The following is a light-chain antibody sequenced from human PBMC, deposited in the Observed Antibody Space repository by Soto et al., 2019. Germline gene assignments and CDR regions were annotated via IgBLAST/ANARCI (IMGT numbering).Light chain of an antibody. CDR3: QQYTNYPWT. V-gene: IGKV1-5*03. J-gene: IGKJ1*01. CDR2: EAS. CDR1: QSISSY. Sequence: DIQMTQSPSSLSASVGDRVTITCRASQSISSYLNWYQQKPGKAPKLLIYEASRLESGVPSRISGSGSGTEFTLTISSLQPDDFATYYCQQYTNYPWTFGQGTKV.